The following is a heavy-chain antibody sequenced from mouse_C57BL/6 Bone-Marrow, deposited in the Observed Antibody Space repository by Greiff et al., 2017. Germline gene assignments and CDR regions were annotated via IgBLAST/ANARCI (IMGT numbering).Heavy chain of an antibody. J-gene: IGHJ2*01. Sequence: QVQLQQSGAELVRPGASVKMSCKASGYTFTSYYMPWVKQTPRQGLEWIGAIYPGNGDTYYNQKFKGKATLTVDKSSSTAYMKRSSLTSEDSAVYLCARDDGSVVDYWGQGTTLTVSS. CDR3: ARDDGSVVDY. D-gene: IGHD2-3*01. CDR2: IYPGNGDT. V-gene: IGHV1-12*01. CDR1: GYTFTSYY.